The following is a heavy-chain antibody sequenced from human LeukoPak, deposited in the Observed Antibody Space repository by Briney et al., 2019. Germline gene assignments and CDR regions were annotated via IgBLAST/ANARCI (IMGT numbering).Heavy chain of an antibody. Sequence: GGSLRLSCAASGFTFSTYGMHWVRQAPGKGLEWVAVIWYDGSNKYYADSVKGRFTISRDNSKNTLYLQMNSLRAEDTAVYYCARDMHYYGMDVWGQGTTVTVSS. D-gene: IGHD2-2*01. V-gene: IGHV3-33*01. J-gene: IGHJ6*02. CDR3: ARDMHYYGMDV. CDR2: IWYDGSNK. CDR1: GFTFSTYG.